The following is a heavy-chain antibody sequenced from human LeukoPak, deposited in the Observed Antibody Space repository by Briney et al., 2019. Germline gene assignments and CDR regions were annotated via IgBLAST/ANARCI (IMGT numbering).Heavy chain of an antibody. J-gene: IGHJ4*02. Sequence: SETLSLTCTVSGDSINSGTSYWSWIRQPVGKGLDWIGRIYTTGNTNYNPSLWRRVTISVDTSKNQFSLRLNSVTAADTAVYFCARDRSYYSDSGTAYWGQGILVTVSS. CDR1: GDSINSGTSY. V-gene: IGHV4-61*02. CDR3: ARDRSYYSDSGTAY. D-gene: IGHD3-22*01. CDR2: IYTTGNT.